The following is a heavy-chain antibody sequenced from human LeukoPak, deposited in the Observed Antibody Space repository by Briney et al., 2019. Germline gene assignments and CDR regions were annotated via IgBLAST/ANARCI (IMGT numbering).Heavy chain of an antibody. D-gene: IGHD3-9*01. V-gene: IGHV4-59*01. CDR1: GGSISSYY. J-gene: IGHJ3*02. CDR3: ARDAYDILTGYPGYAFDI. CDR2: IYYSGST. Sequence: SETLSLTCTVFGGSISSYYWSWIRQPPGKGLEWIGYIYYSGSTNYNPSLKSRVTISVDASKNQFSLKLSSVTAADTAVYYCARDAYDILTGYPGYAFDIWGQGTMVTVSS.